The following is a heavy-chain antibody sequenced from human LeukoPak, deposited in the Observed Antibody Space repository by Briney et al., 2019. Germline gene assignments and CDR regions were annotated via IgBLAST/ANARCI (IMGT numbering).Heavy chain of an antibody. CDR3: ARARVGANLLDV. CDR2: FDPDDGEA. CDR1: GYTLTELS. Sequence: ASVKVSCKVSGYTLTELSMHRVRQAPGKGLEWMGGFDPDDGEALYAQQFQGSVSMTEDTSAGTVYMELSSLRSEDTAVYYCARARVGANLLDVWGKGTTVTVSS. V-gene: IGHV1-24*01. J-gene: IGHJ6*04. D-gene: IGHD1-26*01.